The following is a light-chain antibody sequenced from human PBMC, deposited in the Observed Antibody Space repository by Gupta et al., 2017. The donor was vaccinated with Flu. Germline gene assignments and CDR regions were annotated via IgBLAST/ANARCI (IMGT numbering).Light chain of an antibody. CDR1: QDVNNF. V-gene: IGKV1-33*01. CDR2: DVA. J-gene: IGKJ5*01. CDR3: QQYDDVPHT. Sequence: PSSLSASVGDRVSISCQASQDVNNFLNWYQQKPGRAPKLLIYDVANLGTGVPSRFSGSGSGTNFNLTVSSLQPEDIATYYCQQYDDVPHTFGQGTRLDI.